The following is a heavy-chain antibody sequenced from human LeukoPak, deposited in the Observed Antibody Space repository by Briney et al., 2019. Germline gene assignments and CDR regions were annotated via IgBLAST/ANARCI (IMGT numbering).Heavy chain of an antibody. Sequence: SETLSLTCTVSVGSVSSYYWSWIRQPPGKGREWIGYIYTSGSPNYNPSLKSRVTISVDTSKNQFSLKLSSVTAADTAVYYCARHSTSGSLDYWGQGTLVTVSS. CDR2: IYTSGSP. CDR3: ARHSTSGSLDY. CDR1: VGSVSSYY. V-gene: IGHV4-4*09. J-gene: IGHJ4*02.